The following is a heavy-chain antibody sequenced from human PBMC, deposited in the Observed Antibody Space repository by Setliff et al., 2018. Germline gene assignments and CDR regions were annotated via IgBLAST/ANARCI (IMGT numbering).Heavy chain of an antibody. D-gene: IGHD4-4*01. CDR1: GYTFTSYG. CDR2: ISVYNGKT. Sequence: GASVKVSCKASGYTFTSYGISWVRQAPGQGLEWMGWISVYNGKTKYAQKFQGRVTMTTDTSTRTAYMEVTSLRSDDTAAYYCAKDTGYYFDYWGQGTLVTVSS. V-gene: IGHV1-18*01. CDR3: AKDTGYYFDY. J-gene: IGHJ4*02.